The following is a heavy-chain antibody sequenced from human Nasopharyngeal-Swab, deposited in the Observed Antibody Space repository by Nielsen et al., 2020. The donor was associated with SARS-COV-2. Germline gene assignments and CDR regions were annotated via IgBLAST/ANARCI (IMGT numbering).Heavy chain of an antibody. CDR1: NGSINSYY. J-gene: IGHJ4*02. V-gene: IGHV4-59*13. CDR3: ARDRGDLRKYHFDS. Sequence: SETLSLTCTVSNGSINSYYWSWIRQPPGKGLEWIGYIYFSGSTSYNPSLKSRVTMSIDTSKNQFSLKLSSVTAADTAVYYCARDRGDLRKYHFDSWGQGTQIAVSS. D-gene: IGHD2-2*01. CDR2: IYFSGST.